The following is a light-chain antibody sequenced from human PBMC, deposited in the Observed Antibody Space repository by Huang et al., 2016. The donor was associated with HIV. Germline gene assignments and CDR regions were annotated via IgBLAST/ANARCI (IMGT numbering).Light chain of an antibody. CDR3: HQYNNWLLS. CDR1: RSVSTH. CDR2: GSS. J-gene: IGKJ4*01. V-gene: IGKV3-15*01. Sequence: EIVMTQSPATLSVAPGQRVTFSCRANRSVSTHLAWYQQRHGQAPRLLIYGSSTRAPGIPARFSGSGSGTDFSLTISSLQSGDFALYYCHQYNNWLLSFGGGTRV.